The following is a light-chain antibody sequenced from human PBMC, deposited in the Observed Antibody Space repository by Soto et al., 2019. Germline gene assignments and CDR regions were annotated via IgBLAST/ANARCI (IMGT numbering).Light chain of an antibody. J-gene: IGLJ1*01. V-gene: IGLV1-47*01. Sequence: QSVLTQPPSASRTPGQRVTISCSGSSSNIGSNYVYWYQHLPGTAPKLLIYRNNQRPSGVPDRFSGSKSGTSASLAISGLRSADEADYYCAAWDDSLSFYVFGTGTKLTVL. CDR1: SSNIGSNY. CDR3: AAWDDSLSFYV. CDR2: RNN.